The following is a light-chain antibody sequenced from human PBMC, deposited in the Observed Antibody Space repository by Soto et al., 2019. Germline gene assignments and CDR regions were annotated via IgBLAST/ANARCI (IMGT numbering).Light chain of an antibody. J-gene: IGKJ2*01. CDR3: QQYYNWPQYT. V-gene: IGKV1-5*03. CDR2: KAS. Sequence: DIQMTQSPSTLSGSVGDRVTITCRASQTISSWLAWYQQKPGKAPKLLIYKASTLKSGVPSRFSGSGSGTEFTLTISSLQPDDFATYYCQQYYNWPQYTFGQGTKLEIK. CDR1: QTISSW.